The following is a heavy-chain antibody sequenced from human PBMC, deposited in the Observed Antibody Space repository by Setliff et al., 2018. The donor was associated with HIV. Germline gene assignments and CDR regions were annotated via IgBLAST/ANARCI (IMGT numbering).Heavy chain of an antibody. CDR1: GFIFSDHY. J-gene: IGHJ6*03. Sequence: GSLRLSCAASGFIFSDHYMSWIRQPPGKGLEWIGEINHGGTTNYNPSLKSRLTLSVDTSKNQFSLKLTSVTAADSGVFYCARGRRGGTRGYFYYMDVWGRGTTVTVSS. D-gene: IGHD2-15*01. CDR3: ARGRRGGTRGYFYYMDV. V-gene: IGHV4-34*01. CDR2: INHGGTT.